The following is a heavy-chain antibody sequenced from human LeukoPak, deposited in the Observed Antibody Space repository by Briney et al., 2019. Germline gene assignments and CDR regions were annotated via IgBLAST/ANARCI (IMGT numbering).Heavy chain of an antibody. CDR2: ISYDGSNK. CDR1: GFIVSSYA. D-gene: IGHD3-9*01. Sequence: GGSLRLSCAASGFIVSSYAMHWVRQAPGKGLEWVAVISYDGSNKYYADSVKGRFTISRDNSKNTLYLQMNSLRAEDTAVYYCARDTVGPPLLTGYYTYYYYGMDVWGQGTTVTVSS. J-gene: IGHJ6*02. CDR3: ARDTVGPPLLTGYYTYYYYGMDV. V-gene: IGHV3-30-3*01.